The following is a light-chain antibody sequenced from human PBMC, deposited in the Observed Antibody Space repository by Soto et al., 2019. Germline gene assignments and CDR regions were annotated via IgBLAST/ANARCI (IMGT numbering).Light chain of an antibody. CDR2: DVS. J-gene: IGLJ1*01. CDR1: SSDVGAYNS. V-gene: IGLV2-14*03. CDR3: SSSTTSTTRV. Sequence: QSALTQPASVSGSPGQSITLSCTGTSSDVGAYNSVSWYQQHPGKAPKLIIYDVSTRPSGVSNRFSGSKSGNTASLTIPGLQAEDEADYYCSSSTTSTTRVFGTGTKLTVL.